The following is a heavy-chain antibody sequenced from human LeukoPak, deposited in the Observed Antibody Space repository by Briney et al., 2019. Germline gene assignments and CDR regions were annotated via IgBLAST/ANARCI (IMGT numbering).Heavy chain of an antibody. J-gene: IGHJ4*02. CDR2: ISSSSSYI. CDR3: ARGGYSYGFYN. D-gene: IGHD5-18*01. CDR1: GFTFSSYS. V-gene: IGHV3-21*01. Sequence: KAGGSLRLSCAASGFTFSSYSMNWVRQAPGKGLEWVSSISSSSSYIYYADSVKGRFTISRDNAKNSLYLEMNSLRAEDTAVYYCARGGYSYGFYNWGQGTLVTVSS.